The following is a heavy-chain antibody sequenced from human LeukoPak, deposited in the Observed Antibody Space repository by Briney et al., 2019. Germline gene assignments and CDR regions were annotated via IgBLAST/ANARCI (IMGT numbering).Heavy chain of an antibody. CDR3: ARQISDYYYYYMDV. Sequence: SETLSLTCTVSGGSISSSNYYWGWIRQPPGKGLEWIGTIYYSGTTYYNPSLESRVTIFEDTSKNQFSLMLSSVTAADTAVYYCARQISDYYYYYMDVWGKGTTVTVFS. D-gene: IGHD2-15*01. V-gene: IGHV4-39*01. CDR1: GGSISSSNYY. J-gene: IGHJ6*03. CDR2: IYYSGTT.